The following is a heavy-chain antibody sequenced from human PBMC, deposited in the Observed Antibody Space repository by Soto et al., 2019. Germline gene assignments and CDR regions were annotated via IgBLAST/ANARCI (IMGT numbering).Heavy chain of an antibody. CDR3: ARRTTVAYWYFDL. V-gene: IGHV4-34*01. CDR2: INHSGST. Sequence: PSETLSLSYAVYGGSFSGYYWSWIRQPPGKGLEWIGEINHSGSTNYNPSLKSRVTISVDTSKNQFSLKLSSVTAADTAVYYCARRTTVAYWYFDLWGRGTLVTVSS. J-gene: IGHJ2*01. CDR1: GGSFSGYY. D-gene: IGHD4-17*01.